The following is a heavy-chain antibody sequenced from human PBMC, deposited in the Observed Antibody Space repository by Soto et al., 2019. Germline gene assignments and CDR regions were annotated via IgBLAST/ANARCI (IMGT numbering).Heavy chain of an antibody. CDR1: GFTFSSYG. Sequence: GGSLRLSCAASGFTFSSYGMHWVRQAPGKGLEWVAVISYDGSNKYYADSVKGRFTISRDNSKNTLYLQMNSLRAEDTAVYYCAKDPLAYCGGDCYSIFDYWGQGTLVTVSS. CDR2: ISYDGSNK. D-gene: IGHD2-21*02. J-gene: IGHJ4*02. CDR3: AKDPLAYCGGDCYSIFDY. V-gene: IGHV3-30*18.